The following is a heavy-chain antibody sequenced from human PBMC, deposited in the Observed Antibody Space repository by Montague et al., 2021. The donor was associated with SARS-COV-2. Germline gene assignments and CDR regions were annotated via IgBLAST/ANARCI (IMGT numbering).Heavy chain of an antibody. V-gene: IGHV4-31*03. CDR3: ARGRTVTTFYYYYGMDV. D-gene: IGHD4-17*01. Sequence: TLSLTCTVSGGSISSGGYYWSWIRQHPGKGLEWIGYIYYSGSTYYNPSLKSRVTISVNTSKNQFSLKLSSVTAADTAVYYCARGRTVTTFYYYYGMDVWGQGTTVTVSS. CDR1: GGSISSGGYY. CDR2: IYYSGST. J-gene: IGHJ6*02.